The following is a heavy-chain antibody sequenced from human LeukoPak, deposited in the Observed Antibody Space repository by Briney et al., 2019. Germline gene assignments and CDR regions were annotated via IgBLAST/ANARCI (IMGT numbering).Heavy chain of an antibody. V-gene: IGHV1-2*02. J-gene: IGHJ4*02. D-gene: IGHD4-17*01. CDR1: GYTFTGYY. CDR2: INPNSGGT. CDR3: ARGQGNGDYAAG. Sequence: ASVKVSCKASGYTFTGYYMHWVRQAPGQGLEWMGWINPNSGGTNYAQKFQGRVTMTRDTSISTAYMEPSRLRSDDTAVYYCARGQGNGDYAAGWGQGTLVTVSS.